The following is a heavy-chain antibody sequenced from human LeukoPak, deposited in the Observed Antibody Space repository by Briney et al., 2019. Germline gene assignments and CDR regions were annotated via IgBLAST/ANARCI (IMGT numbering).Heavy chain of an antibody. V-gene: IGHV3-74*01. CDR2: INSDGSST. J-gene: IGHJ4*02. CDR1: GFTFSSYW. D-gene: IGHD3-22*01. CDR3: SRSAYYDGSGNYYDY. Sequence: GGSLRLSCAASGFTFSSYWMHWVRQAPGKGLVWVSRINSDGSSTSYADSVKGRFTISRDNAKNTLYLQMNGLRAEDTAVYYCSRSAYYDGSGNYYDYWGQGTLVTVSS.